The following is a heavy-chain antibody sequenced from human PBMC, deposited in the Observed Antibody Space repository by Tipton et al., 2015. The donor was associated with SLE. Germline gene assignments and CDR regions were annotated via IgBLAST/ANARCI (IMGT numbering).Heavy chain of an antibody. D-gene: IGHD6-13*01. Sequence: TLSLTCAVYGGSFSGYYWSWIRQPPGKGLEWIGEINHSGSTNYNPSLKSRVTISVDTSKNQFSLKLSSVTAADTAVYYCAREEQPKGAFDIWGQGTMVTVSS. V-gene: IGHV4-34*01. CDR1: GGSFSGYY. CDR2: INHSGST. CDR3: AREEQPKGAFDI. J-gene: IGHJ3*02.